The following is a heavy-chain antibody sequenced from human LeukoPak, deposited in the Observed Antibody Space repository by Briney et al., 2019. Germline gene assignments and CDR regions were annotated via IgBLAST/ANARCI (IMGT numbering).Heavy chain of an antibody. Sequence: ASVKVSCKASGYTFTGYYMHWVLQAPGQGLEWMGWINPNSGGTNYAQKFQGRVTMTRDTSISTAYMELSRLRSDDTAVYYCARNPSTTGTKDYWGQGTLVTVSS. CDR3: ARNPSTTGTKDY. V-gene: IGHV1-2*02. CDR1: GYTFTGYY. J-gene: IGHJ4*02. D-gene: IGHD1-1*01. CDR2: INPNSGGT.